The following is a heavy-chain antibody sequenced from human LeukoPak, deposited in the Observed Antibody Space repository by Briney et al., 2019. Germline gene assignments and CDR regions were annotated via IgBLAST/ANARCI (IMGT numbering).Heavy chain of an antibody. J-gene: IGHJ1*01. CDR1: GFTLSSYE. D-gene: IGHD6-19*01. CDR2: IDYDGGGG. CDR3: TRNSGWYGLS. Sequence: GGSLRLSCTVSGFTLSSYEMSWIRQAPGKGLEWVSSIDYDGGGGHYADSVKGRFTISRDNSNNTLFLHLNSLRGKDTAVYYCTRNSGWYGLSWGQGTLVTVSS. V-gene: IGHV3-23*01.